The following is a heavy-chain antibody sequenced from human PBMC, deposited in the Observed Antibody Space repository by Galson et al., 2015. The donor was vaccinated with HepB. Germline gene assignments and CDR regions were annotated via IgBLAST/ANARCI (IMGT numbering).Heavy chain of an antibody. D-gene: IGHD5-24*01. CDR1: GFTFSSYW. Sequence: SLRLSCAASGFTFSSYWMSWVRQAPGKGLEWVANIKQDGSEKYYVDSVKGRFTISRDNAKNSLYLQMNSLRAEDTAVYYCAREREDGYNSVRGGGDLYYFDYWGQGTLVTVSS. V-gene: IGHV3-7*03. J-gene: IGHJ4*02. CDR2: IKQDGSEK. CDR3: AREREDGYNSVRGGGDLYYFDY.